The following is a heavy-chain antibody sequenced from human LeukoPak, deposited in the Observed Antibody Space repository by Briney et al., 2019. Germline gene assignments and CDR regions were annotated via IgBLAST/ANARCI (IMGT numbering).Heavy chain of an antibody. V-gene: IGHV3-49*04. CDR3: TRVRGFWSGYYTYYFDY. CDR2: IRCKAYCGTT. CDR1: GFTFGDYS. J-gene: IGHJ4*02. D-gene: IGHD3-3*01. Sequence: PGGSLRLSCTSSGFTFGDYSMSWVRQAPARGLAGVGFIRCKAYCGTTEYAASVKGRFTISRDNSNSITYLQMNSLKTKDTAVYYCTRVRGFWSGYYTYYFDYWGQGTLVTVSS.